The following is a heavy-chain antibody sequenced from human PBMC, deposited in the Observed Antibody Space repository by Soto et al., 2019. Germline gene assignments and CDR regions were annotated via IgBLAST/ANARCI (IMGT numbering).Heavy chain of an antibody. CDR1: GYTFTSYA. D-gene: IGHD2-2*01. CDR2: INAGNGNT. Sequence: ASVKVSCKASGYTFTSYAMHWVRQAPGQRLEWMGWINAGNGNTKYSQKFQGRVTITRDTSASTAYMELSSLRSEDTAVYYCARVWGYCSSTSCPLAMLGDGAFDIWGQGTMVTVSS. J-gene: IGHJ3*02. CDR3: ARVWGYCSSTSCPLAMLGDGAFDI. V-gene: IGHV1-3*01.